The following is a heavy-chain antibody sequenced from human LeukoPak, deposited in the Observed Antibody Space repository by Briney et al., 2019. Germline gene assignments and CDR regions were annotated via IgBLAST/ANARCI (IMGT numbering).Heavy chain of an antibody. CDR2: ISWDGGST. D-gene: IGHD6-6*01. Sequence: GGSLRLSCAASGFTFDDYTMHWVRHAPGKGLEWVSLISWDGGSTYYADSVKGRFTISRDNSKSSLYLQMNSLRTEDTALYYCAIEYSSLNYFDYWGQGTLVTVSS. CDR3: AIEYSSLNYFDY. V-gene: IGHV3-43*01. J-gene: IGHJ4*02. CDR1: GFTFDDYT.